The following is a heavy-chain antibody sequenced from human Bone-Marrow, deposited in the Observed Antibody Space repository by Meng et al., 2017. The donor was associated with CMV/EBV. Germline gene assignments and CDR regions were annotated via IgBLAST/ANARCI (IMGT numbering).Heavy chain of an antibody. CDR1: GFTFSSYA. CDR3: AREASWYFDL. CDR2: IKQDGSEK. J-gene: IGHJ2*01. Sequence: GESLKISCAASGFTFSSYAMHWVRQAPGKGLEWVANIKQDGSEKYYVDSVKGRFTISRDNAKNSLYLQMNSLRAEDTAVYYCAREASWYFDLWGRGTLVTVSS. V-gene: IGHV3-7*01.